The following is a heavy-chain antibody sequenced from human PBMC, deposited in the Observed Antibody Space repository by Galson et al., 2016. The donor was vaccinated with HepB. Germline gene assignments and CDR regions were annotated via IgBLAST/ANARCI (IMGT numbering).Heavy chain of an antibody. D-gene: IGHD3-3*01. J-gene: IGHJ4*02. CDR2: ISGSGGTT. CDR1: GFMYRNYA. V-gene: IGHV3-23*01. Sequence: SLRLSCAASGFMYRNYAMSWVRQAPGKGLEWVSVISGSGGTTFSADSVKGRFSISRDNSQNTLDLQMNSLRAEDTAVYYCVKIFDFLNGWIDHWGQGTLVTVSS. CDR3: VKIFDFLNGWIDH.